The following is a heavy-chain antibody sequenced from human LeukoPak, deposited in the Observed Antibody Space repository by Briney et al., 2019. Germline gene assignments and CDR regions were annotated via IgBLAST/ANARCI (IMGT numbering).Heavy chain of an antibody. CDR3: ARAGSAELNWFDP. CDR1: GYTFTGYY. D-gene: IGHD1-7*01. J-gene: IGHJ5*02. Sequence: ASVKVSCKASGYTFTGYYMHWVRQAPGQGLEWMGWINPNSGGTNYAQKFQGRVTMTRDTSISTAYMEPSRLRSDDTAVYYCARAGSAELNWFDPWGQGTLVTVSS. CDR2: INPNSGGT. V-gene: IGHV1-2*02.